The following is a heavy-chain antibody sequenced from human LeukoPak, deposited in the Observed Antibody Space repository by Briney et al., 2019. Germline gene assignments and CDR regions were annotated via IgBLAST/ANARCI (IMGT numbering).Heavy chain of an antibody. Sequence: GGSLRLSCAASGFTFSNYGIHWVRQAPGKGLEWVAFISRDGNTKYYADSVKGRFTISRDNSKNTLYLQMNSLRAEDTAVYYCAGITVAGLFDNWGQGTLVTLSS. V-gene: IGHV3-30*03. J-gene: IGHJ4*02. CDR1: GFTFSNYG. CDR3: AGITVAGLFDN. D-gene: IGHD6-19*01. CDR2: ISRDGNTK.